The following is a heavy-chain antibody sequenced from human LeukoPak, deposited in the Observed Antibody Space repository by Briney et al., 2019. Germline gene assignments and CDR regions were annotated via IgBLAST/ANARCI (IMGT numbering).Heavy chain of an antibody. CDR3: ARHVGTRGYYYYMDV. V-gene: IGHV5-51*01. CDR1: GYRFTKSW. D-gene: IGHD2-2*01. CDR2: IYPDDSRT. J-gene: IGHJ6*03. Sequence: KVGESLKISCKGSGYRFTKSWIGWVRQMPGKGLEWLGIIYPDDSRTRYSPSFQGQVTISADKSISTAYLQWSSLKASDTAMYYCARHVGTRGYYYYMDVWGKGTTVTVSS.